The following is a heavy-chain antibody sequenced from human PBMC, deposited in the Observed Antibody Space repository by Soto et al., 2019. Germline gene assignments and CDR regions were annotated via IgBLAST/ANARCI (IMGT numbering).Heavy chain of an antibody. Sequence: EVQLLESGGGVAQPGGSLRLSWVASGFTFHTYAMNWVRQAPGKGREWVSGISAIGDSTDYADSLKGRFTISRDNSKNTLYLQMNSLRAEDTALYYCSKGTGTTRLYTMDVWGQGTTVTVSS. J-gene: IGHJ6*02. V-gene: IGHV3-23*01. CDR3: SKGTGTTRLYTMDV. D-gene: IGHD1-7*01. CDR1: GFTFHTYA. CDR2: ISAIGDST.